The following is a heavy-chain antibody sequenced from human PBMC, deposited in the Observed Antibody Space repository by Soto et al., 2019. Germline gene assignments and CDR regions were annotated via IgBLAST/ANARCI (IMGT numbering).Heavy chain of an antibody. J-gene: IGHJ4*02. D-gene: IGHD1-26*01. V-gene: IGHV3-23*01. CDR1: GFTFSSYA. CDR2: ISGSGGST. CDR3: AKDDSYSGSFTPYYFDY. Sequence: GGSLRLSCAASGFTFSSYAMSWVRQAPGKGLEWVSAISGSGGSTYYADSVKGRFTISRDNSKNTLYLQMNSLRAEDTAVYYCAKDDSYSGSFTPYYFDYWGQGTLVTVSS.